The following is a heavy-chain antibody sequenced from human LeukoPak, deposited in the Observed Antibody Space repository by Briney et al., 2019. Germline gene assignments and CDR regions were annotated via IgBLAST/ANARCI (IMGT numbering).Heavy chain of an antibody. CDR2: IRYDGSNK. CDR1: GFTFSNYA. Sequence: GGSLRLSCAASGFTFSNYAMTWVRQAPGKGLEWVAFIRYDGSNKYYADSVKGRFTISRDNSKNTLYLQMNSLRGDDTAVYYCALLSLSGGHFDYWGQGNLVTVSS. J-gene: IGHJ4*02. D-gene: IGHD6-19*01. CDR3: ALLSLSGGHFDY. V-gene: IGHV3-30*02.